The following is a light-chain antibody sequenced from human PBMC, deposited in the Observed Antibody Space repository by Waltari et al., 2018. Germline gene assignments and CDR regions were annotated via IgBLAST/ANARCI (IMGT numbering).Light chain of an antibody. V-gene: IGKV2-28*01. CDR3: MQTLQSPVT. J-gene: IGKJ5*01. CDR1: QSLLHTNGFHY. Sequence: DIVMTQSPLSLPVTPGEPASISCRSSQSLLHTNGFHYLEWYLQRPGQSPQLLIHLGTNRASGVPDRFSGSRSGTDFTLKISSVEAEDVGVYYCMQTLQSPVTFGQGTRLEIK. CDR2: LGT.